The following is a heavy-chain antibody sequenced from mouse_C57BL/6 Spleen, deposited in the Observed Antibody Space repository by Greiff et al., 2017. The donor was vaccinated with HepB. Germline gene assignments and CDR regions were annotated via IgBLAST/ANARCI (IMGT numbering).Heavy chain of an antibody. Sequence: DVKLQESGPGLAKPSQTLSLTCSVTGYSITSDYWNWIRKFPGNKLEYMGYISYSGSTYYNPSLKSRISITRDTSKNQYYLQLNSVTTEDTATYYCARTWYYGSSYHWYFDVWGTGTTVTVSS. CDR1: GYSITSDY. D-gene: IGHD1-1*01. V-gene: IGHV3-8*01. CDR2: ISYSGST. CDR3: ARTWYYGSSYHWYFDV. J-gene: IGHJ1*03.